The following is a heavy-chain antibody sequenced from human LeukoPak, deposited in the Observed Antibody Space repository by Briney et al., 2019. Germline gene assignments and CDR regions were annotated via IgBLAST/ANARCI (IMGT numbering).Heavy chain of an antibody. CDR1: GGSFSSTSYY. D-gene: IGHD3-10*01. CDR2: MHSSGLT. Sequence: SETLSLTCTVSGGSFSSTSYYWGWIRQPPGKGLEWIGSMHSSGLTYYNSSLKSRVTISVDTSKNQFSLNLTSVTAADTAMYYCARESAYGYYYYMDVWGKGTTVTISS. J-gene: IGHJ6*03. CDR3: ARESAYGYYYYMDV. V-gene: IGHV4-39*07.